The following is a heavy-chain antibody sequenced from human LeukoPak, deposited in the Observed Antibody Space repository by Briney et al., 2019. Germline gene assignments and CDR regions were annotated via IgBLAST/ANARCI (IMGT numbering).Heavy chain of an antibody. V-gene: IGHV4-39*07. CDR1: GGSISSSSYY. Sequence: SETLSLTCTVSGGSISSSSYYWGWIRQPPGKGLEWIGSIYYSGSTYYNPSLKSRVTISVDTSKNQFSLKLSSVTAADTAVYYCARRIAARQTALRYFDYWGQGTLVTVSS. J-gene: IGHJ4*02. CDR2: IYYSGST. CDR3: ARRIAARQTALRYFDY. D-gene: IGHD6-6*01.